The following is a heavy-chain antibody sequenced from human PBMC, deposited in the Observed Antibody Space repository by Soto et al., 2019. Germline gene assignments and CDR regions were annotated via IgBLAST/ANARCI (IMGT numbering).Heavy chain of an antibody. CDR3: ARHWPPDTAMVTSWFDP. CDR1: GGSISSSSYY. J-gene: IGHJ5*02. D-gene: IGHD5-18*01. Sequence: NPSETLSLTCTVSGGSISSSSYYWGWIRQPPGKGLEWIGSIYYSGSTYYNPSLKSRVTISVDTSKNQFSLKLSSVTAADTAVYYCARHWPPDTAMVTSWFDPWGQGTLVTVSS. CDR2: IYYSGST. V-gene: IGHV4-39*01.